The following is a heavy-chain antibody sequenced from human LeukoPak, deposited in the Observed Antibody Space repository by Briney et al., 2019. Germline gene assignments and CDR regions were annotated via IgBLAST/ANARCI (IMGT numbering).Heavy chain of an antibody. CDR3: VKDGEGSGWYMGGHYYFDY. J-gene: IGHJ4*02. D-gene: IGHD6-19*01. CDR1: GFTFSSYA. Sequence: PGGSLRLSCSASGFTFSSYAMHWVRQAPGKGLEYVSAISSNGGSTYYADSVKGGFTISRDNSKNTLYLQMSSLRAEDTAVYYCVKDGEGSGWYMGGHYYFDYWGQGTLVTVSS. CDR2: ISSNGGST. V-gene: IGHV3-64D*06.